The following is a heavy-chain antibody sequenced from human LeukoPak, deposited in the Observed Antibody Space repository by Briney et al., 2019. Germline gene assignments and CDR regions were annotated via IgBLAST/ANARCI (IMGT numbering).Heavy chain of an antibody. V-gene: IGHV3-74*01. CDR3: ATAVAIDYFDY. D-gene: IGHD5-12*01. Sequence: PGGSLRLSCAASGFTFSSYSMNWVRQAPGKGLEWVSRISSDGSSTSYADSVKGRFTISRDNAKNTLYLQMNSLRVEDTAVYYCATAVAIDYFDYWGQGTLVTVSS. CDR2: ISSDGSST. J-gene: IGHJ4*02. CDR1: GFTFSSYS.